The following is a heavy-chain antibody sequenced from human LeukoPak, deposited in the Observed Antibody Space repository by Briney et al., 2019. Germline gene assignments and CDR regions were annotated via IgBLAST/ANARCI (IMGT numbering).Heavy chain of an antibody. V-gene: IGHV3-11*01. D-gene: IGHD3-22*01. CDR1: GFTFSDYY. J-gene: IGHJ4*02. CDR3: AKLDSSGYYLIDY. Sequence: GGSLGLSCAASGFTFSDYYMSWIRQAPGKGLEWVSYISSSGSTTYYADSVKGRFTISRDNSKNTLYLQMNSLRAEDTAVYYCAKLDSSGYYLIDYWGQGTLVTVSS. CDR2: ISSSGSTT.